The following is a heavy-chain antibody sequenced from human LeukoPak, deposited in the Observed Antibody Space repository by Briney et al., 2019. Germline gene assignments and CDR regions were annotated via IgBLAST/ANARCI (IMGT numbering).Heavy chain of an antibody. Sequence: PGGSLRLSCEASGFSLSISGMNWVRQAPGKGLEWVSYISSSSDLMSYVASVKGRFTVSRDNAKNSLFLQMNSVRAEDTAVYYCARDPGYSSGWFDYWGQGALVTVSS. V-gene: IGHV3-48*01. CDR1: GFSLSISG. CDR3: ARDPGYSSGWFDY. CDR2: ISSSSDLM. D-gene: IGHD6-19*01. J-gene: IGHJ4*02.